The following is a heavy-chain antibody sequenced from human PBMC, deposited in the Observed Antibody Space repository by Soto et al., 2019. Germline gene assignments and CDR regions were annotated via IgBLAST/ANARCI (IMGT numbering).Heavy chain of an antibody. D-gene: IGHD4-4*01. CDR2: INHSGST. J-gene: IGHJ4*02. CDR1: GGSFSGYY. CDR3: VRRSLRVKIDY. Sequence: SETLSLTCAVYGGSFSGYYWSWIRQPPGKGLEWIGEINHSGSTNYNPSLKSRVTISVDTSKNQFSLKLSSVTAADTAVYYCVRRSLRVKIDYWGQGTLVTVSS. V-gene: IGHV4-34*01.